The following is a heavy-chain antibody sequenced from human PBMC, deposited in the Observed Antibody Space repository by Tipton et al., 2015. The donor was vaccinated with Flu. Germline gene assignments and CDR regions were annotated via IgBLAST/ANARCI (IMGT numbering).Heavy chain of an antibody. Sequence: YLRLSCTASGFTFRTNGMHWVRQAPGKGLEWVAHIRSDETTEYADSVKGRFTISRDNSKDMLYLQMNSLRAEDTAVFYCAKSGGFDSWNQGALVIVSS. CDR2: IRSDETTE. D-gene: IGHD1-26*01. CDR3: AKSGGFDS. J-gene: IGHJ4*02. V-gene: IGHV3-30*02. CDR1: GFTFRTNG.